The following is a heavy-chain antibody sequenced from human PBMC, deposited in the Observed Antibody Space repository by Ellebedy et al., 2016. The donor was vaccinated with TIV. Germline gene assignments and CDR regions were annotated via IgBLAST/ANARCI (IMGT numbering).Heavy chain of an antibody. D-gene: IGHD6-13*01. V-gene: IGHV1-24*01. Sequence: AASVKVSCKVSGYTLTELSMHWVRHAPGKGLEWMGGFDPEDGETIYAQKFQGRVTMTEDTSTDTAYMELSSLRSDDTAVYYCARKGSAAAGNFDYWGQGTLVTVSS. CDR3: ARKGSAAAGNFDY. CDR1: GYTLTELS. CDR2: FDPEDGET. J-gene: IGHJ4*02.